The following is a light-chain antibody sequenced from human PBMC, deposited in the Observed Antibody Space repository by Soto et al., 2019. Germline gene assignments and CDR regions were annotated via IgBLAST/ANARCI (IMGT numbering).Light chain of an antibody. J-gene: IGLJ3*02. V-gene: IGLV3-9*01. CDR1: NIGSKN. Sequence: SYELTQPLSVSVALGQTARITCGGTNIGSKNVHWYQQKPGQAPVLVIYRDSNRPSGIPERFSGSNSGNTATLTISRAPAGDAADYYCQVWDSSTARVFGGGTKVTVL. CDR3: QVWDSSTARV. CDR2: RDS.